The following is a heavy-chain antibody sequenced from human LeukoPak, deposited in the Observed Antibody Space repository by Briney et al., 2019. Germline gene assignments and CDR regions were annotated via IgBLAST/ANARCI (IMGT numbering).Heavy chain of an antibody. V-gene: IGHV5-51*01. Sequence: GESLKISCKGSVDSFTSYWIIWVRQMPGKGLEWMGIIYPGDSDTRYSPSFQGQVTISADKSISTAYLQWSSLKASDTAMYYCARKDYGSGSHGSNWGQGTLVTVSS. J-gene: IGHJ4*02. CDR2: IYPGDSDT. D-gene: IGHD3-10*01. CDR1: VDSFTSYW. CDR3: ARKDYGSGSHGSN.